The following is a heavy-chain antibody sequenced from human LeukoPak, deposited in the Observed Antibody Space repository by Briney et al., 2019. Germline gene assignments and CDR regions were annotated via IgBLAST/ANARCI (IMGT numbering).Heavy chain of an antibody. Sequence: GGSLRLSCAASGFTFSSYWMSWVRQAPGKGLEWVANIKQDGSEKYYVASVKGRFTISRDNAQNSLYLQMNSLRAEDTAVYYCASTGYSSGWDYWGQGTLVTVSS. CDR2: IKQDGSEK. D-gene: IGHD6-19*01. J-gene: IGHJ4*02. V-gene: IGHV3-7*01. CDR3: ASTGYSSGWDY. CDR1: GFTFSSYW.